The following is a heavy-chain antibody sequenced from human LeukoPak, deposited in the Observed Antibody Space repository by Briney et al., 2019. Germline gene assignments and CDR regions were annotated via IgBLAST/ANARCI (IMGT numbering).Heavy chain of an antibody. Sequence: GGSLRLSCAASGFTFSSYSMNWVRQAPGKGLEWVSSISRSSGYIYYADSVKGRFTISRDNAKNSLYLQMHTLRAEDTAVYYCARAKLWFGEYLNWFDPWGQGTLVTVSS. CDR3: ARAKLWFGEYLNWFDP. J-gene: IGHJ5*02. CDR1: GFTFSSYS. D-gene: IGHD3-10*01. V-gene: IGHV3-21*01. CDR2: ISRSSGYI.